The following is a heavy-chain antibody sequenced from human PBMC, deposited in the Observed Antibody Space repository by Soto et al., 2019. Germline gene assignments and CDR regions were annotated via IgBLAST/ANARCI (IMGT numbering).Heavy chain of an antibody. CDR1: GYTFTSYG. CDR3: ARASGWVHLGLDYMDV. J-gene: IGHJ6*03. CDR2: ISAFHGIA. V-gene: IGHV1-18*01. Sequence: ASVKVSCKASGYTFTSYGISWVRQAPGQGLEWMGWISAFHGIANYAQKFQGRVTITADTSTSTAYMELSSLRSEDTAVYYCARASGWVHLGLDYMDVWGKGTTVTV. D-gene: IGHD3-16*01.